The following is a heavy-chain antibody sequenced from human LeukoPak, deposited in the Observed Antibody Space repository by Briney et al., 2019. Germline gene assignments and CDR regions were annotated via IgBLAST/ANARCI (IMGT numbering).Heavy chain of an antibody. CDR1: GYTFTSYG. CDR2: ISAYNGNT. Sequence: GASVKVSCKASGYTFTSYGISWVRQAPGQGLEWMGWISAYNGNTNYAQKLQGRVTMTTDTSTSTAYMELRSLRSDDTAVYYCARDQGIAVWGLFDPWGQGTLVTVSS. D-gene: IGHD6-19*01. J-gene: IGHJ5*02. V-gene: IGHV1-18*01. CDR3: ARDQGIAVWGLFDP.